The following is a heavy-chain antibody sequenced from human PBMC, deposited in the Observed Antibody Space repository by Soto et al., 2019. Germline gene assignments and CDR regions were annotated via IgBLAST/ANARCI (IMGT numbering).Heavy chain of an antibody. Sequence: EVQLVESGGGLVQPGASLRLSCAASGFTFSSYWMHWVRQAPGKGLVWVSRINSDGSSTSYAESVKGRFTISRDNAKNTLNLQVNGLRAEDTAVYYCASGVLGSWFFDYYRMDVWGQGTTVTVSS. V-gene: IGHV3-74*01. CDR3: ASGVLGSWFFDYYRMDV. CDR1: GFTFSSYW. CDR2: INSDGSST. J-gene: IGHJ6*02. D-gene: IGHD3-10*01.